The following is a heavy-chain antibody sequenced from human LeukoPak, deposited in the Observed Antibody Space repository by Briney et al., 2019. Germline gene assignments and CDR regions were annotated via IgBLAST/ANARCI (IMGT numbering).Heavy chain of an antibody. V-gene: IGHV1-69*06. Sequence: SVKVSCKASGGTFSSYAISWVRQAPGHGLEWMGGIIPIFGTANYAQKFQGRVTITADKSTSTAYMELSSLRSEDTAVYYCARDPGKDYGDYYFDYWGQGTLVTVSS. D-gene: IGHD4-17*01. CDR1: GGTFSSYA. J-gene: IGHJ4*02. CDR2: IIPIFGTA. CDR3: ARDPGKDYGDYYFDY.